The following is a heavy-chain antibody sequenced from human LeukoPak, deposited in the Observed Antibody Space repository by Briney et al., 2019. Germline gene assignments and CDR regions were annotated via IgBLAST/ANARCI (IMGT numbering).Heavy chain of an antibody. CDR2: INPNSGGT. Sequence: ASVKVSCKASGYTFTGYYMHWVRQAPGQGLEWMGWINPNSGGTNYAQKFQGRVTMTRDTSISTAYMELSRLRSDDTAVYYCARDRGYCSGGSCYWGFDPWGQGTLVTVSS. CDR1: GYTFTGYY. D-gene: IGHD2-15*01. J-gene: IGHJ5*02. V-gene: IGHV1-2*02. CDR3: ARDRGYCSGGSCYWGFDP.